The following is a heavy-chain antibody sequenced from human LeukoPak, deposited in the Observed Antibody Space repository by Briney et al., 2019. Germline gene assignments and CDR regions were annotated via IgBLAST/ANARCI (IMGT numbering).Heavy chain of an antibody. J-gene: IGHJ1*01. CDR2: KSDGGRD. Sequence: SETLSLTCTVSGGSISSYFWSWIRQPPGKGLEWIGYKSDGGRDLYNPSLKSRVTISVDASEKQFSLSLRSVTAADTAMYYCARTTRVAPDGRAEYFQHWGQGTLVIVSS. D-gene: IGHD5-24*01. V-gene: IGHV4-59*01. CDR3: ARTTRVAPDGRAEYFQH. CDR1: GGSISSYF.